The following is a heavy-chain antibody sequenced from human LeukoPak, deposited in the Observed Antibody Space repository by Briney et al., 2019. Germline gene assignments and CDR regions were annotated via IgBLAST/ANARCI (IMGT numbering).Heavy chain of an antibody. CDR3: AREGPRGNSQFDY. CDR1: GFTFSSCG. D-gene: IGHD2/OR15-2a*01. J-gene: IGHJ4*02. Sequence: HPGGSLRLSCAASGFTFSSCGMHWVRQAPGKGLEWVALIWYDGSNKYYADSVKGRLTISRDNSKNTLYLQMNSLRAEDTAVYYCAREGPRGNSQFDYWGQGTLVTVSS. V-gene: IGHV3-33*01. CDR2: IWYDGSNK.